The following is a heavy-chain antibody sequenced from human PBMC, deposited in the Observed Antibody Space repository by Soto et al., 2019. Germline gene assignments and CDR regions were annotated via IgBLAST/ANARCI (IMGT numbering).Heavy chain of an antibody. V-gene: IGHV4-4*07. CDR1: GGSMGTHY. J-gene: IGHJ4*02. Sequence: QVHLQESSPGLVKPSETLSLIRTVSGGSMGTHYWTWIRQPAGKGLEWIGRIFTRGSTNYNPSLKSRVTMSIDTSNNQFSLNLTSVTAADTAVYYCAREAVVRGVSFDTWGQGTLVAVSS. D-gene: IGHD3-10*01. CDR2: IFTRGST. CDR3: AREAVVRGVSFDT.